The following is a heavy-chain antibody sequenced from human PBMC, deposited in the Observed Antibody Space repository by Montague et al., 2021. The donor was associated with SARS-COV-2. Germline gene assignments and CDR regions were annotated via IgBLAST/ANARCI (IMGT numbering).Heavy chain of an antibody. V-gene: IGHV3-53*01. CDR3: ARERRGSFYFDY. J-gene: IGHJ4*02. Sequence: SLRLSCAASGFTVSTNHMTWVRQAPGKGLEWVAVIYIGENTYYVYSVKCRFTVSRDNSKNSVYLQMNNLRAEDTAVYYCARERRGSFYFDYWGQGTLVTVSS. D-gene: IGHD3-10*01. CDR1: GFTVSTNH. CDR2: IYIGENT.